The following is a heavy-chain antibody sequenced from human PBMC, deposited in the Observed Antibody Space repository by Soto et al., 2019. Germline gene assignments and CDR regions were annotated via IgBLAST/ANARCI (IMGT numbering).Heavy chain of an antibody. CDR2: IWYDGSNK. J-gene: IGHJ4*02. Sequence: QVQLVESGGGVVQPGRSLRLSCAASGFTFSSYGMHWVRQAPGKGLEWVAVIWYDGSNKYYADSVKGRFTISRDNSKNTLYLQMNSLRSEDTAVYYCARDGITPLTGYSSGWYLGYWGQGTLFTVSS. D-gene: IGHD6-19*01. CDR3: ARDGITPLTGYSSGWYLGY. CDR1: GFTFSSYG. V-gene: IGHV3-33*01.